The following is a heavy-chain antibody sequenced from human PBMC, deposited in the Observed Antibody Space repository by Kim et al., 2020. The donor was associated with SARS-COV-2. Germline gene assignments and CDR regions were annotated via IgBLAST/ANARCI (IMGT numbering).Heavy chain of an antibody. Sequence: ASVKVSCKDSGNTFTKYAIHWVRQAPGQTFEWMGWINAGNGETRYSQKFQGRVTITRDTSASTAYMELNSLISEDTAVYYCGRVYGDNNYYYGMDVWGQGTTVIVSS. CDR2: INAGNGET. J-gene: IGHJ6*02. V-gene: IGHV1-3*01. CDR3: GRVYGDNNYYYGMDV. D-gene: IGHD4-17*01. CDR1: GNTFTKYA.